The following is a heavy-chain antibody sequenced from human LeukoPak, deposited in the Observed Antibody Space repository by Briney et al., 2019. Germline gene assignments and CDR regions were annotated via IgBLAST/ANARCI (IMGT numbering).Heavy chain of an antibody. J-gene: IGHJ6*02. CDR1: GFIFKTNG. CDR2: VWNDGSIK. Sequence: GGSLRLSCAASGFIFKTNGMHWVRQAPGEGLEWLAVVWNDGSIKYYADSVEGRFTISRDNSKNTLFLQMNSLRAEDTAVYYCARDRSSGTYGMDVWGQGTTVTVSS. D-gene: IGHD6-6*01. CDR3: ARDRSSGTYGMDV. V-gene: IGHV3-33*01.